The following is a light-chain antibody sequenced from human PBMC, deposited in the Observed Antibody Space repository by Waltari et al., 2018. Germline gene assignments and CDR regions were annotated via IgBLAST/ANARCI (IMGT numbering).Light chain of an antibody. J-gene: IGKJ2*01. Sequence: DIVMTQSPDSLAVSLGERATINCKSSQSCLYSSNNKNYLAWYQQKPGHPPKLLIYWASTREAGVPDRFSGSVSGTDFTLTISSLQAEDVAVYYCQQYYSTLPYTFGQGTKLEIK. CDR3: QQYYSTLPYT. CDR2: WAS. CDR1: QSCLYSSNNKNY. V-gene: IGKV4-1*01.